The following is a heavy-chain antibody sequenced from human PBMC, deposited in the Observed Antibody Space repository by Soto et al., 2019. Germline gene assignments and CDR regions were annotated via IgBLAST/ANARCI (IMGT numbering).Heavy chain of an antibody. Sequence: ASVKVSCKASGYTFSSYGINWVRQAPVQGLEWMGWISAYNGNTNYAQKLQGRVTMTTDTSTSTAYMELRSLRSDDTAVYYCARITMVRGVIITWDYWGQGTLVTVSS. CDR1: GYTFSSYG. D-gene: IGHD3-10*01. CDR3: ARITMVRGVIITWDY. CDR2: ISAYNGNT. V-gene: IGHV1-18*01. J-gene: IGHJ4*02.